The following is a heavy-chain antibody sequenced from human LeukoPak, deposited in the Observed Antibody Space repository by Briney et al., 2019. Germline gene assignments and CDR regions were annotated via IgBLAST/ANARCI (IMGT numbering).Heavy chain of an antibody. J-gene: IGHJ4*02. Sequence: GGSLRLSCAASGFTFSSYEMNWVRQAPGKGLEWVSYISSSGSTIYYADSVKGRFTISRDNAKNTLYLQMNGLRAEDTAVYYCAREYFRVGASPFDYWGQGTLVTASS. CDR2: ISSSGSTI. D-gene: IGHD1-26*01. V-gene: IGHV3-48*03. CDR1: GFTFSSYE. CDR3: AREYFRVGASPFDY.